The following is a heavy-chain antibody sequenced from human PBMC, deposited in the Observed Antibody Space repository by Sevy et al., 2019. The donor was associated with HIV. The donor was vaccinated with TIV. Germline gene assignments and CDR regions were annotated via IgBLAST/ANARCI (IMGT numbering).Heavy chain of an antibody. V-gene: IGHV3-30-3*01. J-gene: IGHJ2*01. CDR3: AREGCSGGSCYYGGYWYFDL. Sequence: GGSLRLSCAASGFTFSNYAMHWVRQAPGKGLEWVAVISYDGSNKYYADFVKGRFTISRDNSKNTLYLQMNRLRAEDTAVYYCAREGCSGGSCYYGGYWYFDLWGRGTLVTVSS. CDR1: GFTFSNYA. D-gene: IGHD2-15*01. CDR2: ISYDGSNK.